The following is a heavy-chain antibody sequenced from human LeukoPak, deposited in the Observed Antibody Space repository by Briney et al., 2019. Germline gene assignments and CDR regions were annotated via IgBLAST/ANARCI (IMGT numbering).Heavy chain of an antibody. D-gene: IGHD4-11*01. CDR1: GFTFSSYA. CDR2: ISYAGSNK. CDR3: ARGQHRVTYSDDAFDI. V-gene: IGHV3-30-3*01. Sequence: GGSLRLSCAPSGFTFSSYAMHWVRQAPGKGLEWVAVISYAGSNKFYADSVRGRVTISRDNSKNTLYLQMNNLKTEDTAVYYCARGQHRVTYSDDAFDIWGQGTMVTVS. J-gene: IGHJ3*02.